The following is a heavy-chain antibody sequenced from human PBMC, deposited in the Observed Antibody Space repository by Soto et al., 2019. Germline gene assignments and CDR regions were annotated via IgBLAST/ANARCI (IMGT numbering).Heavy chain of an antibody. D-gene: IGHD2-8*01. J-gene: IGHJ6*02. Sequence: QVQLVESGGGLVKPGGSLRLSCAASGFTFSDYYMSWIRQAPGKGLGWVSHITTRSTYTHYADSVKGRFTISRDNAKNSLYLQLNSLRAEDTAIYYCARLVDCANGICPYGMDVWGQGTTVTVSS. CDR3: ARLVDCANGICPYGMDV. CDR2: ITTRSTYT. V-gene: IGHV3-11*06. CDR1: GFTFSDYY.